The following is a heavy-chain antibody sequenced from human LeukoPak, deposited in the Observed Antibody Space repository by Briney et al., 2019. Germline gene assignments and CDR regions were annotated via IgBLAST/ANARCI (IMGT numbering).Heavy chain of an antibody. Sequence: PSETLSLTCTVSGGSITISDYYWGWIRLPPGKGLEWIGTISHTGTTYYNPSLQSRVTISVDKSKNQFSLKLSSVTAADTAAYYCATREHHVLRTPGDYWGQGTLVTVSS. CDR3: ATREHHVLRTPGDY. J-gene: IGHJ4*02. D-gene: IGHD6-6*01. V-gene: IGHV4-39*01. CDR1: GGSITISDYY. CDR2: ISHTGTT.